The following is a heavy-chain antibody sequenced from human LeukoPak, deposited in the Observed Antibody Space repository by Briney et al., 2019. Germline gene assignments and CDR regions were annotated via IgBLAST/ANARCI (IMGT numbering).Heavy chain of an antibody. V-gene: IGHV4-39*01. CDR1: LHPICSSSYD. CDR3: ARQSWGSSWYNRYDFDY. J-gene: IGHJ4*02. D-gene: IGHD6-13*01. CDR2: SYCSGST. Sequence: SETLSLTCTVPLHPICSSSYDSGRIRQPPVDGLEWLGSSYCSGSTYYNPSLKSRVTISVDTSKNQVSLKLSSVNAPDMPVYDCARQSWGSSWYNRYDFDYWGQGTLVTVSS.